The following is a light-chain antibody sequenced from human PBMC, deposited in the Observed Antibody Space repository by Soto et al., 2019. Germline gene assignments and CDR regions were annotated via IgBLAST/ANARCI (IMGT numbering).Light chain of an antibody. CDR1: SAEVGGYNH. CDR3: ISYTGSSNSYV. CDR2: EVS. Sequence: QSALTQPASVSGSPGQSITISCAGTSAEVGGYNHVAWYQQHPGKAPKLMIYEVSKRPSGVSNRFSGSKSGNTASLSVSGLQADDEADYYCISYTGSSNSYVFGTGTKLTVL. J-gene: IGLJ1*01. V-gene: IGLV2-14*01.